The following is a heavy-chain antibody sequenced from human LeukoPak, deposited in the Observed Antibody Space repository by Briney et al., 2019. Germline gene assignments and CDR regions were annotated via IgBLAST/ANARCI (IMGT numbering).Heavy chain of an antibody. CDR3: ARDRGLELDGDYVFADWFDP. CDR2: ISGSSGST. V-gene: IGHV3-23*01. J-gene: IGHJ5*02. D-gene: IGHD4-17*01. CDR1: GFNFNSYA. Sequence: GGSLRLSCAASGFNFNSYAMSWVRQAPGKGLEWVSAISGSSGSTYYADFVKGRFTSSRDNSKNTLYLQMNSLRAEDAAVYYWARDRGLELDGDYVFADWFDPWGQGTLVTVSS.